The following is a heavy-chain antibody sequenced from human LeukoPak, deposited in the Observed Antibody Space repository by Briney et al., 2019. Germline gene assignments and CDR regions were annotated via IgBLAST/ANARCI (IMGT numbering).Heavy chain of an antibody. CDR2: IIPILGIA. D-gene: IGHD3-10*01. J-gene: IGHJ4*02. V-gene: IGHV1-69*04. CDR1: GGTFSSYA. CDR3: ARDLGYTMVRGVVV. Sequence: GASVKVSCKASGGTFSSYAISWVRQAPGQGLEWMGRIIPILGIANYAQKFQGRVTITADKSTSTAYMELSSLRSEDTAVYYCARDLGYTMVRGVVVWGQGTLVTVSS.